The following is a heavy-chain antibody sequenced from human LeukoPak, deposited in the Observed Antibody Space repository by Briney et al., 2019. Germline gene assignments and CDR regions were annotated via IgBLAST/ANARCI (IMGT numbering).Heavy chain of an antibody. CDR2: ISGSGGST. J-gene: IGHJ4*02. V-gene: IGHV3-23*01. CDR1: GFTFSSYA. D-gene: IGHD2-2*01. CDR3: AKDASLYCSSTSCYEFDY. Sequence: AGGSLRLSCAASGFTFSSYAMSWVRQAPGKGLEWVSAISGSGGSTYYADSVKGRFTISRDNSKNTLYLQMNSLRAEDTAVYYCAKDASLYCSSTSCYEFDYWGQGTLVTVSS.